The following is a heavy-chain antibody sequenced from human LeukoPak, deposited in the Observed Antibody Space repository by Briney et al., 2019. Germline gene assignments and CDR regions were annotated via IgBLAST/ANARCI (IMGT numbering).Heavy chain of an antibody. CDR3: ASGILSSGWYYFDY. Sequence: SETLSLTCTVSGGSISSYYWSWIRQPPGKGLEWIGYIYTSGSTNYNPSLKSRVTISVDTSKNQFSLKLSSVTAADTAVYYCASGILSSGWYYFDYWGRGTLVTVSS. V-gene: IGHV4-4*09. D-gene: IGHD6-19*01. CDR1: GGSISSYY. CDR2: IYTSGST. J-gene: IGHJ4*02.